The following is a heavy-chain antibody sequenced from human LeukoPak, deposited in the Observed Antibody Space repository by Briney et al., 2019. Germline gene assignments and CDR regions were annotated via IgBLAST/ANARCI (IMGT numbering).Heavy chain of an antibody. CDR1: GFTFDDYA. Sequence: GGSLRLSCAASGFTFDDYAMHWVRQAPGKGLEWVSVIYSGGSTYYADSVKGRFTISRHNSKNTLYLQMNSLKTEDTAVYYCARTTYYYDSSAYYFDYWGQGTLVTVSS. J-gene: IGHJ4*02. CDR3: ARTTYYYDSSAYYFDY. D-gene: IGHD3-22*01. V-gene: IGHV3-53*04. CDR2: IYSGGST.